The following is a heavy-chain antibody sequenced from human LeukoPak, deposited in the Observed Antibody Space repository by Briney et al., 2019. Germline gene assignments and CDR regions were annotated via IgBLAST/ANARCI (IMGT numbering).Heavy chain of an antibody. CDR1: GFTLSDYY. CDR2: IGRSASAI. J-gene: IGHJ4*02. CDR3: ARGDYYGSVRFDY. V-gene: IGHV3-11*04. D-gene: IGHD3-10*01. Sequence: PGGSLRLSCAASGFTLSDYYMSWVRQAPGKGLEWVSYIGRSASAIYYADSLKGRFTISRDNAKNSLYLQMNSLRAEDTAVYYCARGDYYGSVRFDYWGQGTLVTVS.